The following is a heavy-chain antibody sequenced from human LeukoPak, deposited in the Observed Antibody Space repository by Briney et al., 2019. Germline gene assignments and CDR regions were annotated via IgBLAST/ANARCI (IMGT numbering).Heavy chain of an antibody. Sequence: ASVKVSCKASGYPFTSYYFHWVRQAPGKGLEWMGGFDPEDGETTYAQKFQGRVTMTEDTSTDTAYMELSSLRSEDTAVYYCASQTYYYDSSGSHYYMDVWGKGTTVTVSS. V-gene: IGHV1-24*01. CDR2: FDPEDGET. J-gene: IGHJ6*03. CDR1: GYPFTSYY. CDR3: ASQTYYYDSSGSHYYMDV. D-gene: IGHD3-22*01.